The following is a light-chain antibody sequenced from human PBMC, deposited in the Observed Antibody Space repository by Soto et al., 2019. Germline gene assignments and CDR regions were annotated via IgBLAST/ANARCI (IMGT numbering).Light chain of an antibody. J-gene: IGKJ5*01. V-gene: IGKV3-11*01. Sequence: EIVLTQSPSTLSLSPGERATLSCRASQSVGSYLVWYQQKPGQAPRLLIYDASTRAAGSPARFSGSGSGTDFAPTISSLEPEDFAVYYCQQHNDWPPITFGQGTRLEI. CDR1: QSVGSY. CDR2: DAS. CDR3: QQHNDWPPIT.